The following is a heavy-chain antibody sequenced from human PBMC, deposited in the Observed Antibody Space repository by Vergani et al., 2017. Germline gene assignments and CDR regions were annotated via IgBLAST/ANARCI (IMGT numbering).Heavy chain of an antibody. V-gene: IGHV4-61*02. CDR2: IHPSGST. J-gene: IGHJ6*03. CDR3: GSSTQGYYYYYMDV. D-gene: IGHD2-2*01. CDR1: GDSISSGIYY. Sequence: QVQLQESGPGLVKPSQTLSLTCTVSGDSISSGIYYWSWIRQPAGKGLEWIGRIHPSGSTNYNPSLKSRVTMSLDTSKNQFSRKLSSVTAADTAVYYCGSSTQGYYYYYMDVWGKGP.